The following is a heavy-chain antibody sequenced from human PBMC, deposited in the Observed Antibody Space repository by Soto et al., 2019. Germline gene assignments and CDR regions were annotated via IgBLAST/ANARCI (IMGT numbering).Heavy chain of an antibody. CDR1: GGSISSSSYY. J-gene: IGHJ5*02. V-gene: IGHV4-39*01. Sequence: SETLSLTCTVSGGSISSSSYYWGWIRQPPGKGLEWIGSIYYSGSTYYNPSLKSRVTISVDTSKNQFSLKLSSVTAADTAVYYCARRRRSNILSLFDPWGQGT. CDR3: ARRRRSNILSLFDP. CDR2: IYYSGST.